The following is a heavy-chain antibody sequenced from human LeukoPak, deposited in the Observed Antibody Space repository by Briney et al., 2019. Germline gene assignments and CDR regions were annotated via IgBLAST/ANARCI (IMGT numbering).Heavy chain of an antibody. CDR3: ARANFLYCSSTTCLFDY. Sequence: ASVKVSCKASGYTFTDYYMHWVRQAPGQGFEWMGWINPNDGDTNYAQKFQGRVTMSRDTSISTAHMEVSRLRSDDTAVYYCARANFLYCSSTTCLFDYWGQGTLVTVSS. CDR1: GYTFTDYY. V-gene: IGHV1-2*02. D-gene: IGHD2-2*01. J-gene: IGHJ4*02. CDR2: INPNDGDT.